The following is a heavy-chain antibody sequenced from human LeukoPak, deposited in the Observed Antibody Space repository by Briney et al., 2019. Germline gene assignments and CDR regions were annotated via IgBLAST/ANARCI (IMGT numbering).Heavy chain of an antibody. J-gene: IGHJ4*02. CDR2: IYHSGST. V-gene: IGHV4-4*02. CDR1: GGSISSSNW. CDR3: AREGYDILTGYELFDY. Sequence: PSGTLSLTCAVSGGSISSSNWWSWVRPPPGKGLDRIGEIYHSGSTNYNPSLKSRVTISVDKSKNQFSLKQSSVTAADTAVYYCAREGYDILTGYELFDYWGQGTLVTVSS. D-gene: IGHD3-9*01.